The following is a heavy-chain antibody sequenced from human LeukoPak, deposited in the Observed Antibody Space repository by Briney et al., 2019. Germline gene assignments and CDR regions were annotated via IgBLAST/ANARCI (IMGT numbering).Heavy chain of an antibody. CDR2: IYPGGTT. J-gene: IGHJ4*02. D-gene: IGHD1-26*01. V-gene: IGHV4-59*08. CDR3: ARQVGSSRIDY. CDR1: GGSITTYY. Sequence: SETLSLTCTVSGGSITTYYWSWIRQSPGKGLEWIGYIYPGGTTSYNPSLTSRVTISLDRSRSQFSLKLSSVAAADTAVYYCARQVGSSRIDYWGQGTLVTVSS.